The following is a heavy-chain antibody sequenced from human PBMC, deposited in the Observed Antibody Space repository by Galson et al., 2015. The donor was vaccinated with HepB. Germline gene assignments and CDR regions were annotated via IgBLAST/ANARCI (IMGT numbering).Heavy chain of an antibody. CDR1: SGSVSSINYY. J-gene: IGHJ4*02. V-gene: IGHV4-39*01. D-gene: IGHD5-24*01. CDR3: AGQSRDGYNRVYFDY. CDR2: IYYSGNT. Sequence: TLSLTCTVSSGSVSSINYYWGWIRQPPGKGLEWIGSIYYSGNTYYSPSLKSRLTISVHTSQNQFSLRLTSLTAADTAVYYCAGQSRDGYNRVYFDYWGPGTLVTVSS.